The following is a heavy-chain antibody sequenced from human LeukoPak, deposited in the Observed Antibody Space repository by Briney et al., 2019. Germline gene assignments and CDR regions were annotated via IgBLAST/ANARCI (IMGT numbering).Heavy chain of an antibody. CDR3: ARYCISSSCYKPP. J-gene: IGHJ5*02. V-gene: IGHV3-15*01. Sequence: GGSLRLSCAASGFTFSSYWMSWVRQAPGKGLEWVGRIKSKTDGGTTDYAAPVKGRFTISRDDSKNTLCLQMNSLKTEDTAVYYCARYCISSSCYKPPWGQGTLVTVSS. CDR2: IKSKTDGGTT. D-gene: IGHD2-2*02. CDR1: GFTFSSYW.